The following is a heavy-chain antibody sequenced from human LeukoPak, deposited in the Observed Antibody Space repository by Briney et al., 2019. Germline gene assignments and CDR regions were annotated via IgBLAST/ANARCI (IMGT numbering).Heavy chain of an antibody. Sequence: GGSLRLSCAASGFTVSSNYMSWVRQAPGKGLEWVSGIWGADETVYGDAVKGRFTISRDNSKNTLYLQMNSLRADDTAVYYCAKTQGYYDAWGQGALVTVSS. V-gene: IGHV3-53*01. D-gene: IGHD2-15*01. J-gene: IGHJ5*02. CDR2: IWGADET. CDR3: AKTQGYYDA. CDR1: GFTVSSNY.